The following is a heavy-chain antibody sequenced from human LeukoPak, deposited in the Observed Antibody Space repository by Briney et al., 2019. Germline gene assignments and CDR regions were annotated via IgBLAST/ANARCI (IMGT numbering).Heavy chain of an antibody. Sequence: GGSLRLPCAASGFTFSSYGMHWVGQAPGKGLEWVAVISYDGSNKYYADSVKGRFTISRDNSKNTLYLQMNSLRAEDTAVYYCAKDLANYYYYGMDVWGQGTTVTVSS. CDR1: GFTFSSYG. D-gene: IGHD5-12*01. CDR3: AKDLANYYYYGMDV. V-gene: IGHV3-30*18. J-gene: IGHJ6*02. CDR2: ISYDGSNK.